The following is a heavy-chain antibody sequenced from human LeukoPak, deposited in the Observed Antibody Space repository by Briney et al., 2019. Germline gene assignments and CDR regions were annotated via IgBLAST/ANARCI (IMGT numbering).Heavy chain of an antibody. V-gene: IGHV3-30*03. CDR3: ARERVGSDYYGLDV. CDR2: ISYDGSKK. CDR1: GFTFSSYG. J-gene: IGHJ6*02. Sequence: GGSLRLSCAASGFTFSSYGMHWVRQAPGKGLEWVAVISYDGSKKFYADSVKGRFTISRDNSKNTLYLQMNSLRAEDTALYYCARERVGSDYYGLDVWGQGTTVSVSS. D-gene: IGHD6-25*01.